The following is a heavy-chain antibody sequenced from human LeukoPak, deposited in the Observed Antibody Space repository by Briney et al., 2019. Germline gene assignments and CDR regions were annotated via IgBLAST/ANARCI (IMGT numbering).Heavy chain of an antibody. J-gene: IGHJ4*02. D-gene: IGHD1-14*01. CDR3: ATETNGRHYDY. V-gene: IGHV3-21*06. CDR1: GLTFSTSG. Sequence: GGSLRLSCTTSGLTFSTSGFNWVRQAPGKGLEWVASIGPTGFDRYHADSIKGRFTISKDNANNFLYLQMDSLRAEDTAVYYCATETNGRHYDYWGQGTLLTVSS. CDR2: IGPTGFDR.